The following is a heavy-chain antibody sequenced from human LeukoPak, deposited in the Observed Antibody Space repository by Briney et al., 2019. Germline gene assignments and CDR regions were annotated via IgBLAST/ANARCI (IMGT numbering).Heavy chain of an antibody. CDR3: AKLHDSSGYYGPQDAAFDI. CDR1: GGSISSYY. D-gene: IGHD3-22*01. J-gene: IGHJ3*02. V-gene: IGHV4-59*01. Sequence: PSETLSLTCTVSGGSISSYYWSWIRQPPGKGLEWIGYIYYSGSTNYNPSLKSRVTISVDTSKNQFSLKLSSVTAADTAVYYCAKLHDSSGYYGPQDAAFDIWGQGTMVTVSS. CDR2: IYYSGST.